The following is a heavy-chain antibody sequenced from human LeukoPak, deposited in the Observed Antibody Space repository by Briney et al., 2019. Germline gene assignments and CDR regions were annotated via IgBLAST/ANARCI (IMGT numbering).Heavy chain of an antibody. CDR3: AREGYDTSGSDAFDI. Sequence: GGSLRLSCAASGFTVSSNYMSWVRQAPGKGLEWVSVIYSGGSTYYADSVKGRFTISRDNSKNTLYLQMNSLRAEDTAVYYCAREGYDTSGSDAFDIWGQGTMVTVSS. V-gene: IGHV3-66*01. D-gene: IGHD3-22*01. CDR1: GFTVSSNY. CDR2: IYSGGST. J-gene: IGHJ3*02.